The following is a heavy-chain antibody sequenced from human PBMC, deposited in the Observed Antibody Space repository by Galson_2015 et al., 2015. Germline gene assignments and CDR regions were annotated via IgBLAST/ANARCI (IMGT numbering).Heavy chain of an antibody. CDR1: GYSFTSYW. CDR2: IYPGDSDT. Sequence: GAEVKKPGESLKISCKGSGYSFTSYWIGWVRQMPGKGLEWMGIIYPGDSDTRYSPSFQGQVTISADKSISTAYLQWSSLKASDTAMYYCARLADDYIWGSYRSPFDYWGQGTLVTVSS. V-gene: IGHV5-51*01. D-gene: IGHD3-16*02. J-gene: IGHJ4*02. CDR3: ARLADDYIWGSYRSPFDY.